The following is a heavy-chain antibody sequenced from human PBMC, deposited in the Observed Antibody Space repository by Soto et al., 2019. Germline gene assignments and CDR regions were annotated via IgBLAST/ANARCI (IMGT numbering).Heavy chain of an antibody. J-gene: IGHJ5*02. Sequence: ASVKVSCKASGYTFTSYCISWVRQAPGQGLEWMGWISAYNGNTNYAQKLQGRVTMTTDTSTSTAYMELRSLRSDDTAVYYCARDLKGRIAVAANWFDPWGQGTLVNVSS. D-gene: IGHD6-19*01. CDR2: ISAYNGNT. V-gene: IGHV1-18*01. CDR1: GYTFTSYC. CDR3: ARDLKGRIAVAANWFDP.